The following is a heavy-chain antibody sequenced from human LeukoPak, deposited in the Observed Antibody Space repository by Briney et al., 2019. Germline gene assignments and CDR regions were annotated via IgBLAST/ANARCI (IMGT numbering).Heavy chain of an antibody. J-gene: IGHJ4*02. Sequence: SETLSLTCAVYGGSFSGYYWSWIRQPPGKGLEWIGEINHSGSTNYNPSLKSRVTISVDTSKNQFSLKLSSVTAADTAVYYCARESYYHSSGPFDYWGQGTLVTVSS. CDR3: ARESYYHSSGPFDY. CDR2: INHSGST. D-gene: IGHD3-22*01. V-gene: IGHV4-34*01. CDR1: GGSFSGYY.